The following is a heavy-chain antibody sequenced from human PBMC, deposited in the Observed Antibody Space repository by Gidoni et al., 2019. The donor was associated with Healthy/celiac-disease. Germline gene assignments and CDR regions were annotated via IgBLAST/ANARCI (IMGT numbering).Heavy chain of an antibody. CDR3: ARVSVEMASMD. V-gene: IGHV5-10-1*01. Sequence: EVQLVQSGEEVKKHGESLRIYCKGYGYSFTSYGISWVRQMPWKGLAWMGRIDPSAAYTNYRPSFQVHVTISADQSISPSYLQWSILKASDTAMYYCARVSVEMASMDWGQGTLVTVSS. CDR1: GYSFTSYG. CDR2: IDPSAAYT. D-gene: IGHD2-8*01. J-gene: IGHJ4*02.